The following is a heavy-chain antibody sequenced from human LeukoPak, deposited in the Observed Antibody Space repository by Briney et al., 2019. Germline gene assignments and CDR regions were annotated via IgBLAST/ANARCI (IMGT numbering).Heavy chain of an antibody. CDR1: GFTFSSYE. D-gene: IGHD6-19*01. V-gene: IGHV3-48*03. CDR2: ISSSGSTI. Sequence: GGSLRLSCAASGFTFSSYEMNWVRQAPGKGLEWVSYISSSGSTIYYADSVKGRFTISRDNSKHTLYLQMNSLRAEDTAVYYCAKDHYSSGWYSPNWFDPWGQGTLVTVSS. J-gene: IGHJ5*02. CDR3: AKDHYSSGWYSPNWFDP.